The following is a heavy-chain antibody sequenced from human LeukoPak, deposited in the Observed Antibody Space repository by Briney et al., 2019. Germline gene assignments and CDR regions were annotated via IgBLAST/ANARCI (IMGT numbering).Heavy chain of an antibody. Sequence: ASVKVSRKASGGTFSSYAISWVRQAPGQGLEWMGSIIPVVDTAHYAQKFQGRVTITADESTSTAYMELSSLRSEDTAVYYCARDARPPSSGRSRFFDYWGQGTLVTVSP. D-gene: IGHD6-19*01. V-gene: IGHV1-69*11. CDR2: IIPVVDTA. CDR3: ARDARPPSSGRSRFFDY. J-gene: IGHJ4*02. CDR1: GGTFSSYA.